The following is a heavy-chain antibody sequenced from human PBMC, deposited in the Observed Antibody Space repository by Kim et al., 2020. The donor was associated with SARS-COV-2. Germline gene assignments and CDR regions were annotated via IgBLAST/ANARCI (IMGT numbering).Heavy chain of an antibody. Sequence: SETLSLTCTVSGGSISSYYWSWIRQPPGKGLEWIGYIYYSGSTNYNPSLKSRVTISVDTSKNQFSLKLSSVTAADTAVYYCARFATSGYYDFWSGYSRTSPYYYYYMDVWGKGTTVTVSS. CDR3: ARFATSGYYDFWSGYSRTSPYYYYYMDV. D-gene: IGHD3-3*01. J-gene: IGHJ6*03. CDR1: GGSISSYY. CDR2: IYYSGST. V-gene: IGHV4-59*08.